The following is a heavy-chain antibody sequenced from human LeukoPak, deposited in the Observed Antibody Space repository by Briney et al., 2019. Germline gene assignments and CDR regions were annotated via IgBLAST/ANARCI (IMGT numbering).Heavy chain of an antibody. CDR3: AKDSHWILFDD. CDR2: ISGSGGST. V-gene: IGHV3-23*01. J-gene: IGHJ4*02. Sequence: PGGSLRLSCAASGFTFSSYAMSWARQAPGKGLEWVSAISGSGGSTYYADSVKGRYTISRDNSKNTLYLQMNSLRADDTAVYYCAKDSHWILFDDWGQGTLVTVSS. D-gene: IGHD2-2*03. CDR1: GFTFSSYA.